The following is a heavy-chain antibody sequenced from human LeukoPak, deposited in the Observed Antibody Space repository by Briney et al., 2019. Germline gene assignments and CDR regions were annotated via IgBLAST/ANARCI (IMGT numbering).Heavy chain of an antibody. CDR1: GFTFSSYW. CDR2: IKQDGSEK. V-gene: IGHV3-7*01. CDR3: ARIGGKSSSSWHDAFDI. Sequence: GGSLRLSCAASGFTFSSYWMSWVRQAPGKGLEWVANIKQDGSEKYYVDSVKGRFTISRDNAKNSLYLQMNSLRAEDTAVYYCARIGGKSSSSWHDAFDIWGQGTMVTVSS. D-gene: IGHD6-13*01. J-gene: IGHJ3*02.